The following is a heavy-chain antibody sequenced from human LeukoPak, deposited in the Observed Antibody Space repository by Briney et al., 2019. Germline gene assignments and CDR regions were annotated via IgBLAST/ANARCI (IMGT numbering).Heavy chain of an antibody. D-gene: IGHD1-26*01. Sequence: SETLSLTCTVSGGAITSGTYYWAWIRQPPGKGLEWIGSIYNSGTTYYTPSLKSRVTVPVDTSKNQFSLRLRSVTAADTAVYYCARHKDGGTYPLDYWGQGAPVTVSS. V-gene: IGHV4-39*01. CDR3: ARHKDGGTYPLDY. CDR2: IYNSGTT. CDR1: GGAITSGTYY. J-gene: IGHJ4*02.